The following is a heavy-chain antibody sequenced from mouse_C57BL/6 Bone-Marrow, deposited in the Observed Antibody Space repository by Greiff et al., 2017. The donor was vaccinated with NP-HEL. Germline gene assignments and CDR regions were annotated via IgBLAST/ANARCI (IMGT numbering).Heavy chain of an antibody. J-gene: IGHJ2*01. CDR2: INPSNGGT. CDR3: ARVRWAYYGSSPDY. CDR1: GYTFTSYW. V-gene: IGHV1-53*01. D-gene: IGHD1-1*01. Sequence: QVQLQQPGTELVKPGASVTLSCKASGYTFTSYWMHWVKQRPGQGLEWIGNINPSNGGTNYNEKFKSKATLTVDKSSSTAYMQLSSLTSEDSEVYYCARVRWAYYGSSPDYWGQGTTLTVSS.